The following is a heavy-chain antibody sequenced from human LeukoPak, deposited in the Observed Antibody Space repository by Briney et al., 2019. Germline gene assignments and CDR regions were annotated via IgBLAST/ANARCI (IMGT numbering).Heavy chain of an antibody. D-gene: IGHD5-18*01. CDR3: AKGAGGFRYYHRFDP. CDR1: GGSISSSPYY. V-gene: IGHV4-39*07. Sequence: SETLSLTCTVSGGSISSSPYYWGWIRQPPGKGLEWIGSIYYSGTTHYNPSLESRVTISVDTSKNQFSLKLASVTAADTAIYYCAKGAGGFRYYHRFDPWGQGTMVTVSS. J-gene: IGHJ3*01. CDR2: IYYSGTT.